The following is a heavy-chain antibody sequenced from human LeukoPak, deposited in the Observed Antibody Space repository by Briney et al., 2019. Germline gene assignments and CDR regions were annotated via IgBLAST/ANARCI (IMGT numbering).Heavy chain of an antibody. V-gene: IGHV1-2*02. Sequence: GASVKVSCKTSGYTFSDYYMYWLRQAPGQGLELMGWVNPNRGGTNYAQKFQGRVTMTRDTSISTAYMELSRLRSDDTAVYYCARDLGRDGSTTDYWGQGTLVTVSS. J-gene: IGHJ4*02. CDR2: VNPNRGGT. D-gene: IGHD5-24*01. CDR3: ARDLGRDGSTTDY. CDR1: GYTFSDYY.